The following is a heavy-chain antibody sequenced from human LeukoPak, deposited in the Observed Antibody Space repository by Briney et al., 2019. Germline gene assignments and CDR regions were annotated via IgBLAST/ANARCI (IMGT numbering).Heavy chain of an antibody. D-gene: IGHD5-18*01. CDR1: GYTFTSYD. CDR3: TSTRVDTAMVTDY. J-gene: IGHJ4*02. Sequence: ASVKVSCKASGYTFTSYDINWVRQATGQGLEWMGWMNPNSGNTGYAQKFQGRVTMTRNTSIGTAYMELSSLRSEDTAVYYCTSTRVDTAMVTDYWGQGTLVTVSS. V-gene: IGHV1-8*01. CDR2: MNPNSGNT.